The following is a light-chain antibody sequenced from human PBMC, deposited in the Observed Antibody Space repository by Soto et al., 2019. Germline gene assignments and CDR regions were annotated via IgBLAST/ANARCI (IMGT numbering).Light chain of an antibody. CDR1: SSDVGTYNY. J-gene: IGLJ1*01. Sequence: QSALTQPRSVSGPPGQSVSISCSGTSSDVGTYNYVSWYQQHPGKAPKLMIYEVTKRPLGVPDRFSGSKSGNTASLTVSGLQAEDEADYYCSSYAGSNNPYVFGTGTKLTVL. CDR2: EVT. V-gene: IGLV2-8*01. CDR3: SSYAGSNNPYV.